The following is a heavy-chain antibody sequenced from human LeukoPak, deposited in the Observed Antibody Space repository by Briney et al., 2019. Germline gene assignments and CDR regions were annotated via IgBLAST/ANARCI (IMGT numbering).Heavy chain of an antibody. Sequence: GGTLRLSCAASGFTFSDYYMSWIRQAPGKGLEWVSYISSSGSTIYYADSVKGGFTISSDNAKNSLYLQMNSLRAEDTAVYYCARLYYYDSSGYYNTYWGQATLVTVSS. V-gene: IGHV3-11*01. CDR1: GFTFSDYY. CDR3: ARLYYYDSSGYYNTY. J-gene: IGHJ4*02. D-gene: IGHD3-22*01. CDR2: ISSSGSTI.